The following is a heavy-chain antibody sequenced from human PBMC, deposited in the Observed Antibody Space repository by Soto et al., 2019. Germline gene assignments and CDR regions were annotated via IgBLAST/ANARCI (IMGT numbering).Heavy chain of an antibody. Sequence: PSETLSLTCTVSGGSISSSSYYWGWIRQPPGKGLEWIGSIYYSGSTYYNPSLKSRVTISVDTSKNQFSLKLSSVTAADTAVYYCARSRSSSTRGVPFDYWGQGTLVTVSS. J-gene: IGHJ4*02. CDR3: ARSRSSSTRGVPFDY. CDR2: IYYSGST. D-gene: IGHD6-6*01. V-gene: IGHV4-39*01. CDR1: GGSISSSSYY.